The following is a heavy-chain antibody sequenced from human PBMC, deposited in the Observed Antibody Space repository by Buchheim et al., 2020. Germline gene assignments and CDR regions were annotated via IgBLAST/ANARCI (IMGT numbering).Heavy chain of an antibody. CDR2: INHSGST. D-gene: IGHD3-22*01. V-gene: IGHV4-34*01. CDR3: ARGNDYYDSSGYYDYYYYYYMDV. CDR1: GGSFSGYY. Sequence: QVQLQQWGAGLLKPSETLSFTCAVYGGSFSGYYWSWIRQPPGKGLEWIGEINHSGSTNYNPSLKSRVTISVDTSKNQFSLKLSSVTAADTAVYYCARGNDYYDSSGYYDYYYYYYMDVWGKGTT. J-gene: IGHJ6*03.